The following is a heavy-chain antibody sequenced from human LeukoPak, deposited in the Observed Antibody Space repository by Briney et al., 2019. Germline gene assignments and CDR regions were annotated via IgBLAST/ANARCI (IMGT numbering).Heavy chain of an antibody. CDR2: IKEDGSEK. Sequence: GGSLRLSCAASGFTFSSYAMSWVRQAPGKGLEWVANIKEDGSEKYYVDSVKGRFSISRDNAKNSFYLQMNSLRVEDTAVYYCAKHYFTDWGQGTLVTVSS. CDR3: AKHYFTD. V-gene: IGHV3-7*02. J-gene: IGHJ4*02. CDR1: GFTFSSYA. D-gene: IGHD3-3*01.